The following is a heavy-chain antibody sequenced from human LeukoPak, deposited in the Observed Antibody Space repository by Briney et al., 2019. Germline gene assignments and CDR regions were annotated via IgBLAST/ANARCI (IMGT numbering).Heavy chain of an antibody. CDR1: GFTFRDFG. J-gene: IGHJ4*02. V-gene: IGHV3-33*01. Sequence: GGSLRLSCAASGFTFRDFGMHGVRKAPGKGLEWVAVIWYHGNEIHYVDSVKGRFTISRENFRNTLYLQMSSLRAEDSAVYYCVRGSGGNGYGYWGDNWGQGTLVTVSS. CDR3: VRGSGGNGYGYWGDN. D-gene: IGHD5-12*01. CDR2: IWYHGNEI.